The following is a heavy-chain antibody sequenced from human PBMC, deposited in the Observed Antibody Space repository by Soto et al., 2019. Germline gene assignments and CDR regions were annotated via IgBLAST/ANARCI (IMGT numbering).Heavy chain of an antibody. CDR1: GFTFDDYA. Sequence: GGSLRLSCAASGFTFDDYAMHWVRQAPGKGLEWVSGISWNSGSIGYADSVKGRFTISRDNAKNSLYLQMNSLRAEDTALYYCAKDTESTVAGDAFDIWGQGTMVTVSS. CDR2: ISWNSGSI. CDR3: AKDTESTVAGDAFDI. V-gene: IGHV3-9*01. D-gene: IGHD6-19*01. J-gene: IGHJ3*02.